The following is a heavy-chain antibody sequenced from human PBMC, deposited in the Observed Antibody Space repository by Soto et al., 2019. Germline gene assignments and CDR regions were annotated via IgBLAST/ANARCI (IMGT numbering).Heavy chain of an antibody. D-gene: IGHD3-9*01. CDR1: GFTFSSYS. CDR3: ARDALYYDILTGYYPNYMDV. J-gene: IGHJ6*03. V-gene: IGHV3-21*01. CDR2: ISSSSSYI. Sequence: EVQLVESGGGLVKPGGSLRLSCAASGFTFSSYSMNWVRQAPGKGLEWVSSISSSSSYIYYADSVKGRFTISRDNAKNSLYLQMNSLRAEDTAVYYCARDALYYDILTGYYPNYMDVWGKGTTVTVS.